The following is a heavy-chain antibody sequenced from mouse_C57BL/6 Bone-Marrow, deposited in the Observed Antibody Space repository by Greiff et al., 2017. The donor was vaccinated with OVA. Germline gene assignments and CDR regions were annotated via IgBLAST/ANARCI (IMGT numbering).Heavy chain of an antibody. V-gene: IGHV1-31*01. CDR1: GYSFTGYY. J-gene: IGHJ2*01. Sequence: EVKLVESGPELVKPGASVKISCKASGYSFTGYYMHWVKQSHGNILDWIGYIYPYNGVSSYNQKFKGKATLTVDKSSSTAYMELRSLTSEDSAVYYCASAYYSNYGEVDYWGQGTTLTVSS. CDR2: IYPYNGVS. CDR3: ASAYYSNYGEVDY. D-gene: IGHD2-5*01.